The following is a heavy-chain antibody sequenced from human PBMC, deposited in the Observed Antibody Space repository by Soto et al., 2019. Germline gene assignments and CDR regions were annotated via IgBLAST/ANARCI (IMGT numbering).Heavy chain of an antibody. CDR3: GGGRNTPLFDY. Sequence: PSETLSLTCAVSGYSISSGYYWGRIRQPPGKGLEWIGSIYHSGSTYNNPSLKSRVTISVDTSKNQFSLKLSSVTAADTAVYYCGGGRNTPLFDYWGQGTLVTVSS. D-gene: IGHD3-16*01. CDR2: IYHSGST. V-gene: IGHV4-38-2*01. CDR1: GYSISSGYY. J-gene: IGHJ4*02.